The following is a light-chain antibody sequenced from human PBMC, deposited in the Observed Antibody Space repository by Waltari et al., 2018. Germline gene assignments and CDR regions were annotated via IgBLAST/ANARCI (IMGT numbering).Light chain of an antibody. CDR2: RNN. Sequence: QSVLTQPPSASGTPGQRVTISCSGSRSNIGSNYVYWYQQLPGTAPKLLIYRNNQRPSGVPDRFSGSKPGTSASLAISGLRSEDEADYYCAAWDDSLSGRVFGGGTKLTVL. CDR1: RSNIGSNY. J-gene: IGLJ3*02. V-gene: IGLV1-47*01. CDR3: AAWDDSLSGRV.